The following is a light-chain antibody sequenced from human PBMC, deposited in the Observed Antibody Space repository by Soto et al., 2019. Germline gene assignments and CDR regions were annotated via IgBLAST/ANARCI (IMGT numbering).Light chain of an antibody. CDR1: SSDIGGYNY. V-gene: IGLV2-14*03. Sequence: QSAVTQPASVSGSPGQSITISCTGSSSDIGGYNYVSWYQQYPGKAPKLLIYEVSNRPSGVSNRFSGSKSGNTASLTISGLQAEDEADYYCSSYATSIGVFGGGTKLTVL. J-gene: IGLJ3*02. CDR3: SSYATSIGV. CDR2: EVS.